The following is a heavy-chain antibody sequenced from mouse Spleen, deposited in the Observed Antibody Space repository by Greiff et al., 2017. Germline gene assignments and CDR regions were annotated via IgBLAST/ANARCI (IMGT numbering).Heavy chain of an antibody. J-gene: IGHJ4*01. D-gene: IGHD2-14*01. CDR1: GFTFSDYG. V-gene: IGHV5-17*01. CDR2: ISSGSSTI. Sequence: EVKVVESGGGLVKPGGSLKLSCAASGFTFSDYGMHWVRQAPEKGLEWVAYISSGSSTIYYADTVKGRFTISRDNAKNTLFLQMTSLRSEDTAMYYGASYRYDYAMDDWGQGTSVTVSS. CDR3: ASYRYDYAMDD.